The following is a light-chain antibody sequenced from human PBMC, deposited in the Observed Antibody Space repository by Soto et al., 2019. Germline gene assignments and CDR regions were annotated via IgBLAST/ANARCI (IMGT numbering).Light chain of an antibody. CDR3: QQYNNWPLT. V-gene: IGKV3-15*01. J-gene: IGKJ4*01. CDR1: QSISRN. CDR2: AAS. Sequence: EIVMTQSPATLSVSPGERVTLSCRASQSISRNLAWSQQKPGQAPRLLIYAASTRATGIPARFSGSGSGTEFTLTITSLQSEDFAIYYCQQYNNWPLTFGGGTKVEIK.